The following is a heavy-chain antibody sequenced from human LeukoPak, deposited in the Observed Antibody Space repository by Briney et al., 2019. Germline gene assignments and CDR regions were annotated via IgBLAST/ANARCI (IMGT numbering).Heavy chain of an antibody. CDR3: ARPDAIVGATGFDY. J-gene: IGHJ4*02. CDR2: INPNSGGT. D-gene: IGHD1-26*01. Sequence: ASVKASCKASGYTFTGYYMHWVRQAPGQGLEWMGWINPNSGGTNYAQKFQGRVTMTRDTSISTAYMELSRLRSDDTAAYYCARPDAIVGATGFDYWGQGTLVTVSS. CDR1: GYTFTGYY. V-gene: IGHV1-2*02.